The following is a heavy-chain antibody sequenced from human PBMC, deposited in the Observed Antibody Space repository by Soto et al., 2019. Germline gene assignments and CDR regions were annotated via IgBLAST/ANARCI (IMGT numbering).Heavy chain of an antibody. Sequence: GGSLRLSCAASGVRFNDYAMSWVRQAPGKGLEWVSAVSSSGGDADYADSVKGRFTISRDNSKNTLYLEMNSLRGEDTAVYYCAKDARSGWNFDYWGQGTLVTVSS. CDR1: GVRFNDYA. CDR3: AKDARSGWNFDY. V-gene: IGHV3-23*01. CDR2: VSSSGGDA. J-gene: IGHJ4*02. D-gene: IGHD6-19*01.